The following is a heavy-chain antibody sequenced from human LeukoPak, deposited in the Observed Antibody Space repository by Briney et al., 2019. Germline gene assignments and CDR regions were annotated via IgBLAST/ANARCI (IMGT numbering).Heavy chain of an antibody. Sequence: SETLSLTCTVSGGSISSDYWSWIRQPPGKGLEWIGYIYYSGSTNYNPSLKSRVTISVDTSKNQFSLELSSVTAADTAVYYCARLGAQEGNWFDPWGQGTLVTVSS. V-gene: IGHV4-59*01. CDR1: GGSISSDY. J-gene: IGHJ5*02. CDR2: IYYSGST. CDR3: ARLGAQEGNWFDP.